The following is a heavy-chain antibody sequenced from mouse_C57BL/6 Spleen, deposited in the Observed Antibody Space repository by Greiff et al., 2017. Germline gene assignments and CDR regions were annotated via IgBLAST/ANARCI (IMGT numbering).Heavy chain of an antibody. V-gene: IGHV5-17*01. CDR3: ARGHYGNYEEWFAY. Sequence: EVQRVESGGGLVKPGGSLKLSCAASGFTFSDYGMHWVRQAPEKGLEWVAYISSGSSTIYYADTVKSRFTISRDNAKNTLFLQMTSLRSEDTAMYYCARGHYGNYEEWFAYWGQGTLVTVSA. CDR1: GFTFSDYG. CDR2: ISSGSSTI. D-gene: IGHD2-1*01. J-gene: IGHJ3*01.